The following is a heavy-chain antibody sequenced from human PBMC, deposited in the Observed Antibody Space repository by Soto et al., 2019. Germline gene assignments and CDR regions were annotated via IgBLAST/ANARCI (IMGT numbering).Heavy chain of an antibody. CDR1: GGSISSSSYY. CDR3: GLGGSGSFSDGMDV. CDR2: IYYSGST. Sequence: PSETLSLTCTVSGGSISSSSYYWGWIRQPPGKGLEWIGSIYYSGSTYYNPSLKSRVTISVDTSKNQFSLKLSSVTAADTAVYYCGLGGSGSFSDGMDVWGQGTTVTVSS. J-gene: IGHJ6*02. V-gene: IGHV4-39*07. D-gene: IGHD3-10*01.